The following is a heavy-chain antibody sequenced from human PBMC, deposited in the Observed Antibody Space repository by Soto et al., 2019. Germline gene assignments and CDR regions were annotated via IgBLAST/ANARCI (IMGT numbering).Heavy chain of an antibody. CDR3: ARDRDYDSSYPFDY. CDR1: GFTFSSYG. CDR2: IWYDGSNK. V-gene: IGHV3-33*01. J-gene: IGHJ4*02. D-gene: IGHD3-22*01. Sequence: GSLRLSCAASGFTFSSYGMHWVRQAPGKGLEWVAVIWYDGSNKYYADSVKGRFTISRDNSKNTLYLQMNSLRAEDTAVYYCARDRDYDSSYPFDYWGQGTLVTVSS.